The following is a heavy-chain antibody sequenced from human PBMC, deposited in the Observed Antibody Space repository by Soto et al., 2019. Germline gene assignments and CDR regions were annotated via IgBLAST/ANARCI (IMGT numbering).Heavy chain of an antibody. J-gene: IGHJ6*02. CDR2: INPNSGGT. CDR1: GYTFTGYY. Sequence: ASVKVSCKASGYTFTGYYMHWVRQAPGQGLEWMGWINPNSGGTNYAQKFQGRVTMTRDTSISTAYMELSRLRSDDTAVYYCARVENNWNYYYGMDVWGQGTTVTVSS. CDR3: ARVENNWNYYYGMDV. V-gene: IGHV1-2*02. D-gene: IGHD1-20*01.